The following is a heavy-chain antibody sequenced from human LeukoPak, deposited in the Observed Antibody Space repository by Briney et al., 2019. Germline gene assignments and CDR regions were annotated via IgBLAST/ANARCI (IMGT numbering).Heavy chain of an antibody. Sequence: SETLSLTCTVSGGSISGYYWSWIRQPPGKGLGWIGYIYYSGSTYYNPSLKSRVTISVDTSKNQFSLKLSSVTAADTAVYYCARDYYDSSGRYFDYWGQGTLVTVSS. V-gene: IGHV4-59*06. CDR2: IYYSGST. J-gene: IGHJ4*02. D-gene: IGHD3-22*01. CDR1: GGSISGYY. CDR3: ARDYYDSSGRYFDY.